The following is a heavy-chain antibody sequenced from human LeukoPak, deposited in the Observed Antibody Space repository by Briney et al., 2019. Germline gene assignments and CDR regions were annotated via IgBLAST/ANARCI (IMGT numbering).Heavy chain of an antibody. V-gene: IGHV3-15*01. CDR3: ASHSQ. CDR2: IKSKSDGGTT. J-gene: IGHJ1*01. Sequence: GGSLSLSCAASGFTFSNAWMSWVRQAPGKGLEWVGRIKSKSDGGTTDYAAPVKGRFTISRDDSKTTLFLQMNTLKSEDTAVYFCASHSQGARGTVVTVSS. CDR1: GFTFSNAW.